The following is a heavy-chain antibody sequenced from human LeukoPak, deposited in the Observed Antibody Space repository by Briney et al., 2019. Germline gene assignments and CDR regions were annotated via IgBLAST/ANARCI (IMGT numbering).Heavy chain of an antibody. CDR2: IRYDGSNK. V-gene: IGHV3-30*02. CDR1: GFTFSSYG. Sequence: PGGSLRLSCAASGFTFSSYGMHWVRQAPGKGLEWVAFIRYDGSNKYYADSVKGRFTISRDNSKNTLYLQMNSLRAEDTAVYYCAKDPRYSSGWYYFDYWGQGTLVTVSS. J-gene: IGHJ4*02. D-gene: IGHD6-19*01. CDR3: AKDPRYSSGWYYFDY.